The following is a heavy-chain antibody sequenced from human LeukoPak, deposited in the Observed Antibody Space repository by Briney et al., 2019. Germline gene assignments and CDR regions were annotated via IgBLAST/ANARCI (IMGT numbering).Heavy chain of an antibody. V-gene: IGHV3-23*01. CDR3: ANGGYDYPYLLKH. CDR2: ISGSGGST. J-gene: IGHJ4*02. D-gene: IGHD5-12*01. CDR1: GFTFSSYA. Sequence: GGSLRLSCAASGFTFSSYAMNWVRQAPGKGLEWVSTISGSGGSTYYADSVKGRFTISRDNSKNTLYLQMNSLRAEDTVVYYCANGGYDYPYLLKHWGQGTLITVSS.